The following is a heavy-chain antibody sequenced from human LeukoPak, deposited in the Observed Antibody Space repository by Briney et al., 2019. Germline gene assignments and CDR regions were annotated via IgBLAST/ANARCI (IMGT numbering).Heavy chain of an antibody. J-gene: IGHJ4*02. CDR3: ARGAGWWDY. Sequence: SETLSLTCTVSGGPISSHYWSWIRQPPGEGLEWIGYISYSGRINYNPSLKSRVTLSLDTAKNQFSLTLTSMTAADTAVYYCARGAGWWDYWGQGTLVTVSS. V-gene: IGHV4-59*11. CDR2: ISYSGRI. D-gene: IGHD2-15*01. CDR1: GGPISSHY.